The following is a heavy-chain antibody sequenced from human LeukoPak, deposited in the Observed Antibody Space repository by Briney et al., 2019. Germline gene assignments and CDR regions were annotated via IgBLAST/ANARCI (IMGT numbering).Heavy chain of an antibody. CDR2: ISYDGSNK. J-gene: IGHJ4*02. CDR1: GFTFSSYG. D-gene: IGHD6-13*01. V-gene: IGHV3-30*18. Sequence: GGSLRLSFAASGFTFSSYGMHWVRQAPGKGLEWVAVISYDGSNKYYADSVKGRFTISRDNSKNTLYLQMNSLRAEDTAVYYCAKEAAADPPDYWGQGTLVTVSS. CDR3: AKEAAADPPDY.